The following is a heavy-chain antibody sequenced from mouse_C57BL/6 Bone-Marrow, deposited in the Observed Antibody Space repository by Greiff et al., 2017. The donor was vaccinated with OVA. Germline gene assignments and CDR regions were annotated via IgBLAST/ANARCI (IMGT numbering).Heavy chain of an antibody. Sequence: VQLQQSGPELVKPGASVKISCKASGYSFTDYNMNWVKQSNGKSLEWIGVINPNYGTTSYNQKFKGKATLTVDQSSSTAYMQLNSLTSEDSAVYYWARQGPYGSSPAWFAYWGQGTLVTVSA. CDR1: GYSFTDYN. CDR2: INPNYGTT. CDR3: ARQGPYGSSPAWFAY. J-gene: IGHJ3*01. D-gene: IGHD1-1*01. V-gene: IGHV1-39*01.